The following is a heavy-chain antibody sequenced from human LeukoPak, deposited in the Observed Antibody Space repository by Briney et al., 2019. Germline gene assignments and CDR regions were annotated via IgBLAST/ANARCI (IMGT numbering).Heavy chain of an antibody. V-gene: IGHV4-34*01. CDR1: NGSLIGYC. CDR3: ARGICPSAEVNSNMDV. Sequence: RPSETLSLTCAVSNGSLIGYCWTWIRQSPGKGLEWIGEINRSGSPRYNPSPSLSRAALSVDASKNEFSLKLTSVTAADTAVYYGARGICPSAEVNSNMDVSGKGTTVIVSS. CDR2: INRSGSP. D-gene: IGHD1-14*01. J-gene: IGHJ6*03.